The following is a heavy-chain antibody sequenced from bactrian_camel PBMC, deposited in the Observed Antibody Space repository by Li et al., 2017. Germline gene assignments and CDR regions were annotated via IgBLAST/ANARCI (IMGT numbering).Heavy chain of an antibody. CDR2: IKSVGKL. CDR1: GFTFDDSD. CDR3: AQSERVFYSELWNEGHRYEY. Sequence: QVQLVESGGGSVQAGGSLRLSCAASGFTFDDSDMAWYRQAPGNECEMVSSIKSVGKLYYAESVKGRFAISRDNAKNTVYLQMNDLKPEDTAMYYCAQSERVFYSELWNEGHRYEYWGQGTQVTVS. J-gene: IGHJ4*01. D-gene: IGHD2*01. V-gene: IGHV3S60*01.